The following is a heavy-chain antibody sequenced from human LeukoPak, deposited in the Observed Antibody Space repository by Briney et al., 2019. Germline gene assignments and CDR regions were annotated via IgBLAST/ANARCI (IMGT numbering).Heavy chain of an antibody. V-gene: IGHV3-23*01. D-gene: IGHD1-14*01. CDR1: GVTFSTYA. Sequence: GGSLRLSCAASGVTFSTYAMSWVRQAPGKGLEWVSAISGSGGSTFNADSVKGRFTISRDNSKNTLFLQMNSLRAEDTAIYYCAKDHPSGYYFDYWGRGTLVTVSS. J-gene: IGHJ4*02. CDR2: ISGSGGST. CDR3: AKDHPSGYYFDY.